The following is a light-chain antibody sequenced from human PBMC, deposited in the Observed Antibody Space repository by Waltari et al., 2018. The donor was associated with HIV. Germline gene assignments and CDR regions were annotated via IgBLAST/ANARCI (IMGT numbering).Light chain of an antibody. CDR3: QQRSDWRRLT. CDR1: QSVSNF. Sequence: EIVLTQSPATLSLSPGESATLSCRASQSVSNFLAWYQHKSGQAPRLLIFDASNRATGIPARFSGSGSGTDFTLTISSLEPEDFAVYYCQQRSDWRRLTFGGGTKLEIK. V-gene: IGKV3-11*01. J-gene: IGKJ4*01. CDR2: DAS.